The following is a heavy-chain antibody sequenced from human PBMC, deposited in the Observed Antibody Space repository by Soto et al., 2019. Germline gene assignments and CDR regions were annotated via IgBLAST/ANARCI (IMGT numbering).Heavy chain of an antibody. J-gene: IGHJ4*02. Sequence: SETLSLTCTVSGGTISNYYWSWIRQPPGKGLEWIGYVYYSGSTNYNPSLKSRITISVDMPKNQFSLKLSSVTAADTAVFYCARQSGTYYFQFDYWGQGTLVTVSS. V-gene: IGHV4-59*08. CDR2: VYYSGST. D-gene: IGHD1-26*01. CDR1: GGTISNYY. CDR3: ARQSGTYYFQFDY.